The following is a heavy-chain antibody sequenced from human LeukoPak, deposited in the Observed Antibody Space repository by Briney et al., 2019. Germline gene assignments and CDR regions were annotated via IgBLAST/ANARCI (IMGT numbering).Heavy chain of an antibody. D-gene: IGHD1-7*01. CDR2: VYTSGST. CDR3: ARLITGTTTAFDI. Sequence: SETLSLTCSVSGGSISGYYWTWIRQPAGKGLEWIGRVYTSGSTHYNPSLKNRLTMSVDTSKNQFSLKLSSVTAADTAVYYCARLITGTTTAFDIWGQGTMVTVAS. J-gene: IGHJ3*02. V-gene: IGHV4-4*07. CDR1: GGSISGYY.